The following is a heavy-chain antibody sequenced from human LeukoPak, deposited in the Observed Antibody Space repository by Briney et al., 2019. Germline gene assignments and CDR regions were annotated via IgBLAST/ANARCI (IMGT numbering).Heavy chain of an antibody. J-gene: IGHJ4*02. CDR2: IYSGGTT. CDR1: GFTVSSNY. D-gene: IGHD3/OR15-3a*01. V-gene: IGHV3-66*01. Sequence: GGSLRLSCAASGFTVSSNYMNWVRQAPGKGLEWVSVIYSGGTTYHADSVKGRFTISRDNSKNTLYLQMNSLRAEDTAVYYCARGIGRNFDYWGQGTLVTVSS. CDR3: ARGIGRNFDY.